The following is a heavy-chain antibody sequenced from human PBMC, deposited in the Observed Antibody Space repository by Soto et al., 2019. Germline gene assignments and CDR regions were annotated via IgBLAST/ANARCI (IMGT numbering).Heavy chain of an antibody. V-gene: IGHV4-34*01. CDR1: GGSFSGYY. D-gene: IGHD3-22*01. Sequence: SETLSLTCAVYGGSFSGYYWSWIRQPPGKGLEWIGEINHSGSTNYNPSLKSRVTISVDTSKNQFSPKLSSVTAADTAVYYCARVRVTMIVVVITAGWFDPWGQGTLVTVSS. CDR3: ARVRVTMIVVVITAGWFDP. J-gene: IGHJ5*02. CDR2: INHSGST.